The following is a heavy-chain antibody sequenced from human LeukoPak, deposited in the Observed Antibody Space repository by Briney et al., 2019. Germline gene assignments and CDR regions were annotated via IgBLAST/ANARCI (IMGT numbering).Heavy chain of an antibody. Sequence: GGSLRLSCAASGFTFRIYAMTWVRQAPGKGLEWVSAMSGSGKNTWYADSVKGRLIISRDNSRNTLYLQMNSLRAADTAVYYCAKPLHDYGDSYFDYWGQGTLVTVSS. V-gene: IGHV3-23*01. CDR2: MSGSGKNT. CDR3: AKPLHDYGDSYFDY. D-gene: IGHD4/OR15-4a*01. CDR1: GFTFRIYA. J-gene: IGHJ4*02.